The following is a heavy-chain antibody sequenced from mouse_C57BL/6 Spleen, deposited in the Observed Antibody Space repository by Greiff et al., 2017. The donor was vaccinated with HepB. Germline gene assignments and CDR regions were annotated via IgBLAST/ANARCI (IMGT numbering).Heavy chain of an antibody. CDR1: GYAFSSYW. J-gene: IGHJ4*01. CDR2: IYPGDGDT. Sequence: VQLQQSGAELVKPGASVKISCKASGYAFSSYWMNWVKQRPGKGLEWIGQIYPGDGDTNYNGKFKGKATLTADKSSSTAYMQLSSLTSEDSAVYFCARCYYDYDCYAMDYWGQGTSVTVSS. D-gene: IGHD2-4*01. CDR3: ARCYYDYDCYAMDY. V-gene: IGHV1-80*01.